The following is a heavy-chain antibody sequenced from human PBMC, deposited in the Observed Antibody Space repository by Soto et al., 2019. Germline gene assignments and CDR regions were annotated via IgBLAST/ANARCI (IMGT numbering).Heavy chain of an antibody. CDR3: ARGGPNDYGDY. J-gene: IGHJ4*02. CDR1: GGSISSGGYY. V-gene: IGHV4-31*03. CDR2: IYYSGST. Sequence: QVQLQESGPGLVKPSQTLSLTCTVSGGSISSGGYYWIWIRQHPGKGLEWIGYIYYSGSTYYNPSLKCRVTISVDTSKNQFSLKLSSVTAADTAVYYCARGGPNDYGDYWGQGTLVTVSS.